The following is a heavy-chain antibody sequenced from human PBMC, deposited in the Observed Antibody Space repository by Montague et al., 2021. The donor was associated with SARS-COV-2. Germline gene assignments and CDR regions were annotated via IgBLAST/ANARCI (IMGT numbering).Heavy chain of an antibody. Sequence: SETLSLTCAGYLHSGSRGTQAQTGRAHACTPVTSALRLLSFAGTTTYNPSHQGRVTISGDTSKNQFSLRLHSVTAADTAIYYCAREGPAAAWYFLRWGQGILVTVSS. V-gene: IGHV4-61*10. D-gene: IGHD2-2*01. CDR3: AREGPAAAWYFLR. J-gene: IGHJ1*01. CDR1: LHSGSRGTQ. CDR2: LSFAGTT.